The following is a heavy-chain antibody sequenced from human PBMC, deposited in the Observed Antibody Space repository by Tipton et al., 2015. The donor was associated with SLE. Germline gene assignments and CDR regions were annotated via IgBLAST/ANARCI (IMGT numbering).Heavy chain of an antibody. Sequence: QSGAEVKKPGASVKVSCKASGYTFTSYGISWVRQAPGQGLEWMGWISNYNGNTNYAQKLQGRVTMTSDTSTSTAYMELRSLRSDDTAIYYCARVRVDTAMGVFDFWSQGTLVTVSS. V-gene: IGHV1-18*01. CDR2: ISNYNGNT. J-gene: IGHJ4*02. CDR3: ARVRVDTAMGVFDF. CDR1: GYTFTSYG. D-gene: IGHD5-18*01.